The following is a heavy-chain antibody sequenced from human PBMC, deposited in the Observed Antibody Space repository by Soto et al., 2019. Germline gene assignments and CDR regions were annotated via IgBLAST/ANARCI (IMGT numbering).Heavy chain of an antibody. Sequence: GGSLRLSCAAAGFSVSTSHISWVRQAPGKGLEWVSVIYSGGATHYAVSVKGRLIISRDKSKNTVDLQMNSLRDEDTAVYYCARDGGSGDPRCLFDYWGQGTLVTVS. V-gene: IGHV3-66*01. D-gene: IGHD2-15*01. CDR3: ARDGGSGDPRCLFDY. CDR1: GFSVSTSH. CDR2: IYSGGAT. J-gene: IGHJ4*02.